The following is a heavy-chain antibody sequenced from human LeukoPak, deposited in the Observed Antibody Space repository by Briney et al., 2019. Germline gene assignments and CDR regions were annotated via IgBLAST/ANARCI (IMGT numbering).Heavy chain of an antibody. CDR3: ARGRYCSGGRQGMDV. D-gene: IGHD2-15*01. CDR2: INHSGST. V-gene: IGHV4-34*01. Sequence: PSETLSLTCAVYGGSFSGYYWSWIRQPPGKGLEWIGEINHSGSTNYNPSLKSRVTISVDTSKNQFSLKLSSVTAADTAVYYCARGRYCSGGRQGMDVWGKGTTVTVSS. CDR1: GGSFSGYY. J-gene: IGHJ6*04.